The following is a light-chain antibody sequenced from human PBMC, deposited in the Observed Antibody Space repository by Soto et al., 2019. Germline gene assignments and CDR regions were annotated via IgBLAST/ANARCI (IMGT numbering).Light chain of an antibody. V-gene: IGKV3-15*01. Sequence: EIVMTQSPATLSVSPGETATLSCRASQSVSRYLAWYQHRPGQAPRLLIYDASTRATGIPARFSGSGSGKEFTLTISGLQSEDFAVYSCQQCSDRPLFTFGQGTRLEIK. J-gene: IGKJ5*01. CDR3: QQCSDRPLFT. CDR1: QSVSRY. CDR2: DAS.